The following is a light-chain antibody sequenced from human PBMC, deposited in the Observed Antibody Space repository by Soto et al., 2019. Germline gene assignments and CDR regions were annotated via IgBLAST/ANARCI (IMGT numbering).Light chain of an antibody. Sequence: DIQMTQSPSSLSGSLGDRVTITCQASQNINNYLNWYQQKPGRAPKLLIYDASSLEAGVPSRFRGSGSGTDFTFTISRLQPEDIATYYCQQYENLPTFGQGTRLEIK. V-gene: IGKV1-33*01. J-gene: IGKJ5*01. CDR1: QNINNY. CDR2: DAS. CDR3: QQYENLPT.